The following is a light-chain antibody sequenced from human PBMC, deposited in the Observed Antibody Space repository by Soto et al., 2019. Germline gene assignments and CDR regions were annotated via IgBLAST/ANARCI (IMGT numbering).Light chain of an antibody. J-gene: IGLJ1*01. CDR1: SVHSNYA. CDR2: LNSDGSH. Sequence: QSVLTQSPSASASLGASVKLTCTLSSVHSNYAIAWHQQQPEKGPRYLMKLNSDGSHRKGDGIPDRLSGSSSGAERYRTISSLQCEDEADYYCQTWVTGIRVFGTGTNLPVL. V-gene: IGLV4-69*01. CDR3: QTWVTGIRV.